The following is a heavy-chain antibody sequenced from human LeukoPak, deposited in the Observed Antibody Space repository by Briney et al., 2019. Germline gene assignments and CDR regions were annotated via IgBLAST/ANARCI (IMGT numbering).Heavy chain of an antibody. V-gene: IGHV3-74*01. J-gene: IGHJ4*02. Sequence: GGSLRLSCAASGFTFSSYWMHWVRQAPGKGLVWVSRINSDGSSTSYADSVKGRFTISRDNSKNTLYLQMNSLRAEDTAVYYWQKKGYASACNWYGGQGTLSPSPQ. CDR2: INSDGSST. D-gene: IGHD1-20*01. CDR3: QKKGYASACNWY. CDR1: GFTFSSYW.